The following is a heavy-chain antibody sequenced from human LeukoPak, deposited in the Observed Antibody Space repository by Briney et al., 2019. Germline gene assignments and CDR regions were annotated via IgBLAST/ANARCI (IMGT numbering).Heavy chain of an antibody. CDR1: GFTFGDYA. CDR3: TRESRYYYDSSGYFNSREGTDY. V-gene: IGHV3-49*04. J-gene: IGHJ4*02. CDR2: IRSKAYGGTT. Sequence: AGGSLRLSCTASGFTFGDYAMSWVRQAPGKGPEWVGFIRSKAYGGTTEYAASVKGRFTISRDDSKSIAYLQMNSLKTEDTAVYYCTRESRYYYDSSGYFNSREGTDYWGQGTLVTVSS. D-gene: IGHD3-22*01.